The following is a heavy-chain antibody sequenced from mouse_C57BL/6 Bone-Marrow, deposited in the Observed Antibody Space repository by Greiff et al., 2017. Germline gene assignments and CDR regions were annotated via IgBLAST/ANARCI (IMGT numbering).Heavy chain of an antibody. V-gene: IGHV5-17*01. J-gene: IGHJ3*01. Sequence: EVMLVESGGGLVKPGGSLKLSCAASGFTFSDYGMHWVRQAPEKGLEWVAYISSGSSTIYYADTVKGRFTISRDNAKNTRFLQMTSLRSEDTAMYYCARPTTVVPFAYWGQGTLVTVSA. CDR2: ISSGSSTI. D-gene: IGHD1-1*01. CDR1: GFTFSDYG. CDR3: ARPTTVVPFAY.